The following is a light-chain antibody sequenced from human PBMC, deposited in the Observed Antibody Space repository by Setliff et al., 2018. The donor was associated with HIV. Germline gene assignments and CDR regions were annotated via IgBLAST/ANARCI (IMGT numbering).Light chain of an antibody. Sequence: QSVLTQPRSVSGSPGQSVTLSCTGSSSDVGAYNYVSWYQQYPGKAPKLIIYDVSKRPSGVPDRFSGSKSGDTASLTISGRQSEDEADYYCCSYAGTYTYIFGSGTKVTVL. CDR1: SSDVGAYNY. V-gene: IGLV2-11*01. J-gene: IGLJ1*01. CDR3: CSYAGTYTYI. CDR2: DVS.